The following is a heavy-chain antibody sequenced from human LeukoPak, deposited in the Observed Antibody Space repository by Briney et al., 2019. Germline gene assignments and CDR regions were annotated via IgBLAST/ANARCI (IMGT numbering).Heavy chain of an antibody. CDR1: GFTFSSYA. J-gene: IGHJ4*02. V-gene: IGHV3-30-3*01. CDR3: ASPDSSSWYYFDY. Sequence: PGGSLRLSCAASGFTFSSYAMHWVRQAPGKGLEWVAVISYDGSNKYYADSVKGRFTISRDNSKNTLYLRMNSLRAEDTAVYYCASPDSSSWYYFDYWGQGTLVTVSS. D-gene: IGHD6-13*01. CDR2: ISYDGSNK.